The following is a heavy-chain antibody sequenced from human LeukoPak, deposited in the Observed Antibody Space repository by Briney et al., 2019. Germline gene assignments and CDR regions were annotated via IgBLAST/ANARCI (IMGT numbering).Heavy chain of an antibody. J-gene: IGHJ3*02. Sequence: GGSLRLSCAASGFTFSDCYMSWIRQAPGKGLEWVSYISSSSSYTNYADSVKGRFTISRDNAKNSLYLQMNSLRAEDTAVYYCARDRDSSGYDAFDIWGQGTMVTVSS. D-gene: IGHD3-22*01. CDR2: ISSSSSYT. CDR3: ARDRDSSGYDAFDI. V-gene: IGHV3-11*05. CDR1: GFTFSDCY.